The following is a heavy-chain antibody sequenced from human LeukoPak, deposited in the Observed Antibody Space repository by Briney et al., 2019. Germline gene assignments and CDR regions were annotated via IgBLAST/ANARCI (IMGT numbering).Heavy chain of an antibody. V-gene: IGHV4-39*07. CDR3: AREGRIVVVSDAFDI. J-gene: IGHJ3*02. D-gene: IGHD3-22*01. CDR1: GGSISSSSYY. Sequence: SETLSLTCTVSGGSISSSSYYWGWIRQPPGKGLEWIGSIYYSESTYYNPSLKSRVTITVDTSKNQFSLKLSSVTAADTAVYYCAREGRIVVVSDAFDIWGQGTMVTVSS. CDR2: IYYSEST.